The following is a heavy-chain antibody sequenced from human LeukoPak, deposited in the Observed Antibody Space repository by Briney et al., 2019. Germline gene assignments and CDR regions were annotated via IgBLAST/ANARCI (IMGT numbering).Heavy chain of an antibody. CDR3: ARATHRAGDAFDI. D-gene: IGHD3-10*01. Sequence: ASVKVSCKASGYTFTSYGISWVRQARGQGLEWMGWISGYNGNTNNAQKFQGRVTMTTDTSTSTAYMEMRSLRSDDTVVYYCARATHRAGDAFDIWGQGTMVTVSS. CDR2: ISGYNGNT. J-gene: IGHJ3*02. V-gene: IGHV1-18*01. CDR1: GYTFTSYG.